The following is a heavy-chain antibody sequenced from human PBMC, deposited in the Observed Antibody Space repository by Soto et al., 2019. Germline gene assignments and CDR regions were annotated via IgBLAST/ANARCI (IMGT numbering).Heavy chain of an antibody. CDR3: ARWGDDRTFEI. J-gene: IGHJ3*02. CDR1: GFTFSSHG. Sequence: QVQLVESGGGVVQPGRSLRLSCAASGFTFSSHGMHWVRQAPGKGLEWVAVIWYAGSDKYYGDSVKGRFTISRDNSKNALYLQMNSLRVEDTAVYFCARWGDDRTFEIWGQGTMVTVSS. CDR2: IWYAGSDK. V-gene: IGHV3-33*01. D-gene: IGHD2-21*01.